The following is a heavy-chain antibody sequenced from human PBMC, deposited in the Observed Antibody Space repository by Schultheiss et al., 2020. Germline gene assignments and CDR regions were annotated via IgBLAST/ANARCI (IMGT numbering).Heavy chain of an antibody. CDR3: ARVLAAAGTAPDAFDI. D-gene: IGHD6-13*01. J-gene: IGHJ3*02. V-gene: IGHV1-69*13. Sequence: SVKVSCKASGGTFSSYAISWVRQAPGQGLEWMGGIIPIFGTANYAQKFQGRVTITADESTSTAYMELSSLRSEDTAVYYCARVLAAAGTAPDAFDIWGQGTMVTV. CDR2: IIPIFGTA. CDR1: GGTFSSYA.